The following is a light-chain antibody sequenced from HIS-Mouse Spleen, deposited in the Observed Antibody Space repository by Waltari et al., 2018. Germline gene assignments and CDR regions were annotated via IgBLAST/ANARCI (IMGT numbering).Light chain of an antibody. CDR2: EDS. CDR1: AWPKKY. Sequence: SYELTQPPSVSVSPGQTARITCSGAAWPKKYAYWYQQKSGQAPVLVIYEDSKRPSGIPERFSGSSSGTMATWTISGAQVEDEADYYCYSTDSSGNHRVFGGGTKLTVL. CDR3: YSTDSSGNHRV. J-gene: IGLJ2*01. V-gene: IGLV3-10*01.